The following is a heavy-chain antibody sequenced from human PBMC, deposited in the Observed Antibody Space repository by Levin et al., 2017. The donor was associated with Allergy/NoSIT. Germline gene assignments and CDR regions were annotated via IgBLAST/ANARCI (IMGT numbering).Heavy chain of an antibody. CDR2: ITSKANSYAT. J-gene: IGHJ5*02. D-gene: IGHD2-2*01. V-gene: IGHV3-73*01. CDR3: TRRPAVIGDGFDP. CDR1: GFTFSVSS. Sequence: PGGSLRLSCAASGFTFSVSSMHWVRQASGKGLEWVGRITSKANSYATGYAASVKGRFTISRDDSKNMTYLQMNSLKTEDTAVYYCTRRPAVIGDGFDPWGQGTLVTVSS.